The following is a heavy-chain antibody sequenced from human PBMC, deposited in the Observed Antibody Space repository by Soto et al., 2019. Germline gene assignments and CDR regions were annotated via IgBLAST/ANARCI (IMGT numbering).Heavy chain of an antibody. D-gene: IGHD3-22*01. CDR1: GGSISSSSYY. CDR2: IYYSGST. CDR3: ARTEGLDSSGYDY. Sequence: SETLSLTCTVSGGSISSSSYYWGWIRQPPGKGLEWIGSIYYSGSTYYNPSLKSRVTISVSTAKNQSSLKLISVTAADTAVYYCARTEGLDSSGYDYWGQGTLVTVSS. J-gene: IGHJ4*02. V-gene: IGHV4-39*01.